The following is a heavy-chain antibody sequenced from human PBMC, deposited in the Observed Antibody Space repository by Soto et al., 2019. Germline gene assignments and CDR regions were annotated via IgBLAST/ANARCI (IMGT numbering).Heavy chain of an antibody. J-gene: IGHJ4*02. CDR2: IYYSGST. CDR1: GGSISSGDYY. CDR3: AGGYSGYAH. D-gene: IGHD5-12*01. V-gene: IGHV4-30-4*01. Sequence: QVQLQESGPGLVKPSQTLSLTCTVSGGSISSGDYYWSWIRQPPGKGLEWIGYIYYSGSTYYNPPLRGRVTISVDTPRNHFPRKRSSVTAADRAVYYCAGGYSGYAHGGQGTLATASS.